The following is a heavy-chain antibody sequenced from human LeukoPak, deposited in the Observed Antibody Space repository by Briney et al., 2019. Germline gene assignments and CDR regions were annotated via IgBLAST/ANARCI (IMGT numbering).Heavy chain of an antibody. J-gene: IGHJ5*02. CDR1: GGSISSYY. CDR3: AGDPGRRWFDP. CDR2: IYYSGST. V-gene: IGHV4-59*01. Sequence: PSETLSLTCTVSGGSISSYYWSWIRQPPGKGLEWIGYIYYSGSTNYNPSLKSRVTISVDASKNQFSLKLSSVTAADTAVYYCAGDPGRRWFDPWGQGTLVTVSS.